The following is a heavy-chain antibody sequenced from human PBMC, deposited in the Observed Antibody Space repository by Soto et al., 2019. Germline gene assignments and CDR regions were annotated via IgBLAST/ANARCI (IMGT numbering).Heavy chain of an antibody. CDR1: GFSISSDA. CDR3: AKRQCGNFGPFDS. D-gene: IGHD2-21*02. Sequence: EVQLLESGGGLIQPGGSLRLSCAASGFSISSDAMSWVRQAPGKGLEWVSGISGSGANTNYADSVKGRFAISIDNSKNTLYLQMSSLRAEDTAVYYCAKRQCGNFGPFDSWGQGTLVTVSS. V-gene: IGHV3-23*01. CDR2: ISGSGANT. J-gene: IGHJ4*02.